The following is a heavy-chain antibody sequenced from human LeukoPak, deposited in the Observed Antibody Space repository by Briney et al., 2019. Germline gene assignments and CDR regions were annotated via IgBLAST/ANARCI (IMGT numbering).Heavy chain of an antibody. CDR3: ARDGHRMYYYGSSDYRFDS. Sequence: GGSLRLSCAASGFTFNGYNMNWVRQAPGKGLEWMGWISAYNGNTHYAQKVQGRVTMTTDTSTSTVYMELRSLRSDDTAVYYCARDGHRMYYYGSSDYRFDSWGQGTLVTVSS. CDR2: ISAYNGNT. D-gene: IGHD3-22*01. J-gene: IGHJ4*02. V-gene: IGHV1-18*01. CDR1: GFTFNGYN.